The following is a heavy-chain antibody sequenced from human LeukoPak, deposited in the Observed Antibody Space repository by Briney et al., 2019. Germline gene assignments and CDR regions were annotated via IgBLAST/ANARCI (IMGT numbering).Heavy chain of an antibody. Sequence: PGGSLRLSCAASGFTFSSYSMNWVRQAPGKGLEWVSYISSSSSTIYYADSVKGRFTISRDNAKNSLYLQMNSLRAEDTAVYYCARDGSGLYCDYIDYWGQGTLVTVSS. V-gene: IGHV3-48*01. D-gene: IGHD3/OR15-3a*01. CDR2: ISSSSSTI. CDR3: ARDGSGLYCDYIDY. CDR1: GFTFSSYS. J-gene: IGHJ4*02.